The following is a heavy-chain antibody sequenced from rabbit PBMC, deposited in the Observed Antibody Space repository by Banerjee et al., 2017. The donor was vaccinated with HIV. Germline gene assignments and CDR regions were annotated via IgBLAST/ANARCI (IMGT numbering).Heavy chain of an antibody. J-gene: IGHJ4*01. CDR1: GFSFSNKYV. CDR3: ARDLTVVTVWNFGL. Sequence: QEQLEESGGGLVQPEGSLTLTCTASGFSFSNKYVMCWVRQAPGKGLEWIACINTSSGITVYATWAKGRFSISKTSWTTGTLQMTSLTAADTATYFCARDLTVVTVWNFGLWGPGTLVPVS. D-gene: IGHD4-1*01. CDR2: INTSSGIT. V-gene: IGHV1S45*01.